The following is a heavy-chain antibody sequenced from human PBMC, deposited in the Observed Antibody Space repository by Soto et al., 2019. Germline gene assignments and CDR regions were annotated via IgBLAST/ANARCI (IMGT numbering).Heavy chain of an antibody. V-gene: IGHV1-69*01. CDR2: IIPIFGTA. CDR1: GGTFSSYA. D-gene: IGHD3-10*01. Sequence: QVQLVQSGAEVKKPGSSVKVSCKASGGTFSSYAISWVRQAPGQGLEWMGGIIPIFGTANYAQKFQGRVTITADESTSTAYMELSSLRSEDTAVYYCAAYYYGSGSDYNPPNWFDPWGQGTLVTVSS. CDR3: AAYYYGSGSDYNPPNWFDP. J-gene: IGHJ5*02.